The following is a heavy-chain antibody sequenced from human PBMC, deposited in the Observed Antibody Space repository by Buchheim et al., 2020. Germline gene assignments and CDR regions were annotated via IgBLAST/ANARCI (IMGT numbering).Heavy chain of an antibody. CDR2: ISWDGGST. V-gene: IGHV3-43D*03. CDR3: AKDDLAYCGGDCYFDY. Sequence: EVQLVESGGVVVQPGGSLRLSCAASGFTFDDYAMYWVRQAPGKGLEWVSLISWDGGSTYYADSVKGRFTISRDNSKNSLYLQMNSLRAEDTALYYCAKDDLAYCGGDCYFDYWGQGTL. CDR1: GFTFDDYA. J-gene: IGHJ4*02. D-gene: IGHD2-21*02.